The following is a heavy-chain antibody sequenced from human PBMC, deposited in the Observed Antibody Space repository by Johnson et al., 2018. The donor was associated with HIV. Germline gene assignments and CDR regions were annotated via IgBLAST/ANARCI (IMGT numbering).Heavy chain of an antibody. CDR1: GFTFDYYT. D-gene: IGHD6-19*01. CDR2: ISWDGGST. V-gene: IGHV3-43*01. J-gene: IGHJ3*02. Sequence: EVLLVESGGVVVQPGGSLRLSCAASGFTFDYYTMHWVRQAPGKGLEWVSLISWDGGSTYYADSVKGRFTISRDNSKNSLYLQMNSLRTEDTALYYCAKGAVACINDAFDIWGQGTMVTVSS. CDR3: AKGAVACINDAFDI.